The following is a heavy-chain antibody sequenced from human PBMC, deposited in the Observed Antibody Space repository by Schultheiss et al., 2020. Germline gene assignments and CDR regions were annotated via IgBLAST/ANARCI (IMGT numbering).Heavy chain of an antibody. CDR1: GGSISSYY. V-gene: IGHV4-59*01. Sequence: SGPTLVKPTETLTLTCTVSGGSISSYYWSWIRQPPGKGLEWIGYIYYSGSTNYNPSLKSRVTISVDTSKNQYSLKLSSVTAADTVVYYCASSYLIPRESRGYYFDYWGQGTLVTGYS. CDR3: ASSYLIPRESRGYYFDY. D-gene: IGHD3-16*01. J-gene: IGHJ4*02. CDR2: IYYSGST.